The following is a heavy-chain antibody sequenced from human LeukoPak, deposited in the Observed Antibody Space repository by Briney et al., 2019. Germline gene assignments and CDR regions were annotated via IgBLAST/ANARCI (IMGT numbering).Heavy chain of an antibody. CDR2: ISGSGGST. CDR1: GFTFSSYA. Sequence: GGSLRLSCAASGFTFSSYAMSWVRQAPGKGLEWVSAISGSGGSTYYADSVKGRLTISRDNSKNTLYLQMNSLRAEDTAVYYCAKGRYGDYNYYYYYYMDVWGKGTTVTVSS. V-gene: IGHV3-23*01. D-gene: IGHD4-17*01. CDR3: AKGRYGDYNYYYYYYMDV. J-gene: IGHJ6*03.